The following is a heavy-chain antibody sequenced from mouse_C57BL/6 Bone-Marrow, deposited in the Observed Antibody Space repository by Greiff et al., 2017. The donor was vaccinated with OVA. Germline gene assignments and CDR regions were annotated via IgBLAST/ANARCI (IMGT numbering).Heavy chain of an antibody. D-gene: IGHD2-3*01. V-gene: IGHV1-55*01. CDR3: AHDGYYSFAY. J-gene: IGHJ3*01. CDR1: GYTFTSYW. CDR2: IYPRSGNT. Sequence: VQLQQPGAELVKPGASVKMSCKASGYTFTSYWITWVKQRPGQGLEWIGEIYPRSGNTYYNEKFKGKATLTADKSSSTAYMELRSLTSEDSAVYFCAHDGYYSFAYWGQGTLVTVSA.